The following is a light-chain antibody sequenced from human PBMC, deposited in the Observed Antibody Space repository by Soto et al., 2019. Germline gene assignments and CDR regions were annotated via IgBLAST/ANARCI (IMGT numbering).Light chain of an antibody. Sequence: ALTQSPGSLSSSPGERATLSCRASQSVSSNYLAWYQQKPGQAPRLLIYGESSRASGIPDRFSGSGSGTDFTITINRLEPDDFAVYYCQQYCDLPWTFCLGTKVEI. CDR3: QQYCDLPWT. CDR1: QSVSSNY. J-gene: IGKJ1*01. V-gene: IGKV3-20*01. CDR2: GES.